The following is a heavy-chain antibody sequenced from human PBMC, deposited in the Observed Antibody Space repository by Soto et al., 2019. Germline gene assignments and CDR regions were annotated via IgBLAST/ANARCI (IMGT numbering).Heavy chain of an antibody. Sequence: QVQLVESGGGVVQPGRSLRLSCAASGFTFSSYAMHWVRQAPGKGLEGVAVISYDGSNKYYADSVKGRFTISRDNSKNTLYLQMNSLRAEDTAVYYCASPPRGDYGYYYYYGMDVWGQGTTVTVSS. V-gene: IGHV3-30-3*01. D-gene: IGHD4-17*01. CDR2: ISYDGSNK. CDR3: ASPPRGDYGYYYYYGMDV. J-gene: IGHJ6*02. CDR1: GFTFSSYA.